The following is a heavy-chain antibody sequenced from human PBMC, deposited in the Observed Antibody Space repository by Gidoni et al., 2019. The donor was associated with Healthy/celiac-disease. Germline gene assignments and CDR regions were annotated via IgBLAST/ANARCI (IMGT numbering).Heavy chain of an antibody. V-gene: IGHV4-59*01. D-gene: IGHD6-19*01. CDR1: GGSISSYY. J-gene: IGHJ4*02. Sequence: QVQLQESGPGLVQPSETLSLTCTVSGGSISSYYWSWIRQPPGKGLEWIGYIYYSGSTNYNPSLKSRVTISVDTSKNQFSLKLSSVTAADTTVYYCARGPVAGRRTFDYWGQGTLVTVSS. CDR3: ARGPVAGRRTFDY. CDR2: IYYSGST.